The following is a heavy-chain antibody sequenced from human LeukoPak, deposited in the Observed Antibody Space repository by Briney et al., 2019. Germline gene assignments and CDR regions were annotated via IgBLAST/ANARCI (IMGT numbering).Heavy chain of an antibody. J-gene: IGHJ4*02. Sequence: SETLSLTCAVSGYSISSGYYWGWIRQPPGKGLEWIGSIYHSGSTYYNPSLKSRVTISVDTSKNQFSLKLSSVTAADTAVYYCARHAGGAYRCYFDYWGQGTLVTVSS. V-gene: IGHV4-38-2*01. D-gene: IGHD4-11*01. CDR1: GYSISSGYY. CDR2: IYHSGST. CDR3: ARHAGGAYRCYFDY.